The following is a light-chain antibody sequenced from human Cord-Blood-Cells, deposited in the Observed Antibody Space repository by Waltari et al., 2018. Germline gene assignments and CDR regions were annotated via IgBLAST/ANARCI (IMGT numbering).Light chain of an antibody. Sequence: EIVMTQSRPTLSLSPGERATLSCRSSQSVSSNLAWYQQKPGQDPRLLFYGASTSATGIPARFSGSGSGTEFTLTISSLQSEYFAVYYCQQYKNWPYTFGQGTKLEIK. CDR1: QSVSSN. CDR2: GAS. CDR3: QQYKNWPYT. V-gene: IGKV3-15*01. J-gene: IGKJ2*01.